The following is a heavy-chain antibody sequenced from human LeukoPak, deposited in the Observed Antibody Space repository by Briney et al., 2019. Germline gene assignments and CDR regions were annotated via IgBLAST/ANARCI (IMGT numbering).Heavy chain of an antibody. D-gene: IGHD1-14*01. CDR3: VKASGFSPMSRAPDF. CDR1: GFTFSSYA. CDR2: ISGSGYRT. J-gene: IGHJ4*02. V-gene: IGHV3-23*01. Sequence: HPGGSLRLSCAASGFTFSSYAMSWVRQAPGEGLEWVSGISGSGYRTYYGDSMRGRFTVSRDNPKNTLHLQMNSLRAEDTAVYYCVKASGFSPMSRAPDFWGQGTLVTVSS.